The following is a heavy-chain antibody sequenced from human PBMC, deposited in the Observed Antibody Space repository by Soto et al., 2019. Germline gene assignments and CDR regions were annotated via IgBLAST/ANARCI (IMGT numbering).Heavy chain of an antibody. D-gene: IGHD6-13*01. CDR3: ARYRREAVAGYTLDN. V-gene: IGHV4-59*01. J-gene: IGHJ4*02. CDR2: VYNSGST. CDR1: CGSIISNY. Sequence: SETLSLTCTFSCGSIISNYWTWIRQPPGKGLEWIGYVYNSGSTNYNPSLKSRVTISEDTSKSQFSLKVNSMTAADTAVYYCARYRREAVAGYTLDNWGQGILVTVSS.